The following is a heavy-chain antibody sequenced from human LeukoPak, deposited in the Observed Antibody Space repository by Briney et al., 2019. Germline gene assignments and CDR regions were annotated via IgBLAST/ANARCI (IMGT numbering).Heavy chain of an antibody. CDR3: TTAPYYTTDYGDYYYYYGMDV. V-gene: IGHV3-15*01. CDR1: GFTFSNAW. CDR2: IKSKTDGGTT. J-gene: IGHJ6*02. Sequence: PGGSLRLSCAASGFTFSNAWMSWVRQAPGKGLEWVGRIKSKTDGGTTDYAAPVKGRFTISRDDSKNTLYLQMNSLKTEDTAVYYCTTAPYYTTDYGDYYYYYGMDVWGQGTTVTLSS. D-gene: IGHD4-17*01.